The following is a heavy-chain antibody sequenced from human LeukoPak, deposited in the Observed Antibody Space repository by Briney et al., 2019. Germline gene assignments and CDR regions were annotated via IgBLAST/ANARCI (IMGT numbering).Heavy chain of an antibody. D-gene: IGHD3-16*01. CDR3: AGRRVLDASFDY. J-gene: IGHJ4*02. CDR1: GFTVSNNY. Sequence: GGSLRLSCAASGFTVSNNYMSWVRQAPGKRLEWVSVIYSGDNTYYVESVKGRFTISRDNSKDTLFLQMNRLRAEDTAVYYCAGRRVLDASFDYWGQGTLVTVSS. V-gene: IGHV3-66*02. CDR2: IYSGDNT.